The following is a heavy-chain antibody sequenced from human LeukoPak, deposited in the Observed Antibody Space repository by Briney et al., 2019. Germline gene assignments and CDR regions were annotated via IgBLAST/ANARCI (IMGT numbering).Heavy chain of an antibody. D-gene: IGHD5-18*01. V-gene: IGHV3-23*01. J-gene: IGHJ5*02. Sequence: GGSLRLSCAASGFTFSGYAMIWVRQAPGKGLEWVSAISGSGGSTYYADCVKGRFTISRDNSKNTLYLQMNSLRAEDTAVYYCAKDLQLTSSYNWFDPWGQGTLVTVSS. CDR2: ISGSGGST. CDR3: AKDLQLTSSYNWFDP. CDR1: GFTFSGYA.